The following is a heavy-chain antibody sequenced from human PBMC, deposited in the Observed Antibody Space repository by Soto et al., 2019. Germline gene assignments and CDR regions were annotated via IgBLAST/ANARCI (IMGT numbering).Heavy chain of an antibody. J-gene: IGHJ4*02. CDR2: ISSSSSYI. Sequence: PGGSLRLSCAASGFTFSSYSMNWVRQAPGKGLEWVSSISSSSSYIYYADSVKGRFTIPRDNAKNSLYLQMNSLRAEDTAVYYCASGVITFGGVIVIRGGVRYFDYWGQGALVTVSS. D-gene: IGHD3-16*02. V-gene: IGHV3-21*01. CDR1: GFTFSSYS. CDR3: ASGVITFGGVIVIRGGVRYFDY.